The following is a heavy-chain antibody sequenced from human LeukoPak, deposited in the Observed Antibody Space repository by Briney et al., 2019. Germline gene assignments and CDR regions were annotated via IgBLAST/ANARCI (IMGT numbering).Heavy chain of an antibody. J-gene: IGHJ4*02. CDR3: ASTIWFGTPRMDS. CDR1: GFTFTKYW. V-gene: IGHV3-53*01. CDR2: IYAAGTT. D-gene: IGHD3-10*01. Sequence: PGGSLRLSCAASGFTFTKYWMTWVRQAPGKGLEWISVIYAAGTTFYIDSVKGRFTISRDNSKNTLFLQMNSLRVEDTAVYYCASTIWFGTPRMDSWGQGTLVTVSS.